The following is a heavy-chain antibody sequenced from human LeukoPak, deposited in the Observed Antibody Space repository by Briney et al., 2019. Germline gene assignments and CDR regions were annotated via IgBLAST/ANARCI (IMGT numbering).Heavy chain of an antibody. V-gene: IGHV3-23*01. CDR3: AKVIAAIN. J-gene: IGHJ4*02. CDR1: GFSLSTYW. CDR2: ISGSGGST. D-gene: IGHD6-13*01. Sequence: GGSLRLSCAASGFSLSTYWMSWVRQAPGKGLEWVSAISGSGGSTYYADSVKGRFTISRDNSKNTLYLQMNSLRAEDTAAYYCAKVIAAINWGQGTLVTVSS.